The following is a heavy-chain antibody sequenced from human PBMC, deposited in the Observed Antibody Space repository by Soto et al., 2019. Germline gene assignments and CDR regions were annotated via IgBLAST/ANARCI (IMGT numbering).Heavy chain of an antibody. CDR3: AKGRHIAVPFDY. CDR1: GITFSSYA. CDR2: ISSSGGST. V-gene: IGHV3-23*01. Sequence: RGSLTLSCAASGITFSSYAMGWVRQPQWKGLEWVSAISSSGGSTYYTDSVKGRFTLSRDNTKNTLYLQMNSLRAADTAVYYYAKGRHIAVPFDYWGQGTLVTV. D-gene: IGHD2-21*01. J-gene: IGHJ4*02.